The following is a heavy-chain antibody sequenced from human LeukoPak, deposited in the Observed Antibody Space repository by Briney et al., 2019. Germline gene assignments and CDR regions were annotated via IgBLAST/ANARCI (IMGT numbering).Heavy chain of an antibody. Sequence: GGSLRLSCAASGFTFSSYAMSWVRQAPGKGLEWVAIIWYDGSDKYYADSVKGRFTVSRDNSKNILHLQVNSLRAEDTAVYYCARDRGTTSSAGYHFDNWGQGALVTVSS. J-gene: IGHJ4*02. CDR3: ARDRGTTSSAGYHFDN. CDR2: IWYDGSDK. V-gene: IGHV3-33*08. D-gene: IGHD6-6*01. CDR1: GFTFSSYA.